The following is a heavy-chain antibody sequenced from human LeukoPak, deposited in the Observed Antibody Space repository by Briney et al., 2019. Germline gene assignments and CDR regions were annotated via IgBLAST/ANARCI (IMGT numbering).Heavy chain of an antibody. V-gene: IGHV3-23*01. CDR1: GFIFSNYA. Sequence: GGSLRLSCAASGFIFSNYAMSWVRQAPGKGLEWVSGISGSGGYTYYADSVKGRFTISRDNSKNTLYLQMNSLRAEDTAVYYCAKNGDRGAYCTGGTCYPYFYYYMDVWGKGTTVTI. D-gene: IGHD2-15*01. CDR2: ISGSGGYT. CDR3: AKNGDRGAYCTGGTCYPYFYYYMDV. J-gene: IGHJ6*03.